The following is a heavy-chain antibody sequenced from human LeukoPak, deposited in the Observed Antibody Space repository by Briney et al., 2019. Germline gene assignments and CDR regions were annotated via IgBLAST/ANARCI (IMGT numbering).Heavy chain of an antibody. CDR2: IYSGGST. J-gene: IGHJ6*02. D-gene: IGHD1-26*01. Sequence: PGGSLRLSCAASGFTVSSNYMSWVRQAPGKGLEWVSVIYSGGSTYYADSVKGRFTISRDNSKNTLYLQMNSLRAEDTAVYYCARVRGATSHLSYYYGMDVWGQGTTVTVSS. V-gene: IGHV3-53*01. CDR1: GFTVSSNY. CDR3: ARVRGATSHLSYYYGMDV.